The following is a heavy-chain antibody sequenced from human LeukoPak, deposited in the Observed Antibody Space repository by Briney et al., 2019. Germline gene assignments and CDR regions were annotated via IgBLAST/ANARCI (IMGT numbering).Heavy chain of an antibody. V-gene: IGHV4-59*01. CDR3: ARGYGSGSYFVY. CDR1: GGSISSYY. J-gene: IGHJ4*02. D-gene: IGHD3-10*01. CDR2: IYYSGST. Sequence: SETLSLTCTVSGGSISSYYWSWIRQPPGKGLEWIGYIYYSGSTNYNPSLKSRVTISVDTSKNQFSLKLSSVTAADTAVYYCARGYGSGSYFVYWGQGTLVTVSS.